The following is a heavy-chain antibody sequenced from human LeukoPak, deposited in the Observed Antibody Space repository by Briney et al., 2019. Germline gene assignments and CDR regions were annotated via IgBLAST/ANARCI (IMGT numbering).Heavy chain of an antibody. CDR1: GFTFSSYW. D-gene: IGHD3-3*01. V-gene: IGHV3-7*01. CDR2: IKQDGSEK. Sequence: PGGSLRLSCAASGFTFSSYWMSWVRQAPGKGLEWVANIKQDGSEKYYVDSVKGRFTISRDNVKNSLYLQMNSLRAEDTAVYYCARVRFLEWGSLDYWGQGTLVTVSS. CDR3: ARVRFLEWGSLDY. J-gene: IGHJ4*02.